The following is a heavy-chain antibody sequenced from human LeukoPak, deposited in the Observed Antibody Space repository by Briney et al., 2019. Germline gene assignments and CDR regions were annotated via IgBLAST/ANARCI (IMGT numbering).Heavy chain of an antibody. CDR1: GYPFTGYY. CDR2: IIPIFGTA. Sequence: SVKVSCKASGYPFTGYYMHWVRQAPGQGLEWMGGIIPIFGTANYAQKFQGRVTITADESTSTAYMELSSLRSEDTAVYYCASKELWGDYDSSGYYSHYWGQGTLVTVSS. J-gene: IGHJ4*02. V-gene: IGHV1-69*13. D-gene: IGHD3-22*01. CDR3: ASKELWGDYDSSGYYSHY.